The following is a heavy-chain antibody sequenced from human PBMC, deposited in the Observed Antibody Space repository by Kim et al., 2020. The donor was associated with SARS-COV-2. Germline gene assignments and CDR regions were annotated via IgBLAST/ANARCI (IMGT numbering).Heavy chain of an antibody. D-gene: IGHD3-10*01. CDR3: ARDPIVWKGSGSYSPNWFDP. Sequence: GGSLRLSCAASGFTFSSYSMNWVRQAPGKGLEWVSSISSSSSYIYYADSVKGRFTISRDNAKNSLYLQMNSLRAEDTAVYYCARDPIVWKGSGSYSPNWFDPWGQGTLVTVSS. CDR1: GFTFSSYS. CDR2: ISSSSSYI. J-gene: IGHJ5*02. V-gene: IGHV3-21*01.